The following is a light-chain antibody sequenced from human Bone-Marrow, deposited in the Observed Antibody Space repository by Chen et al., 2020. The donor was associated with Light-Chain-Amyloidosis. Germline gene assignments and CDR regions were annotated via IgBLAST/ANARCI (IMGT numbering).Light chain of an antibody. J-gene: IGKJ4*01. CDR3: QQYGTSPLT. CDR2: GSS. CDR1: QTISSNS. Sequence: EIVLTQSPGTLSLSLGEGANLSCRASQTISSNSLTWYQQKFGQAPRLLIYGSSSRATGIPDRFTGSGSGTDFTLTINRLEPEDVAMYYCQQYGTSPLTFGGGTKVEIK. V-gene: IGKV3-20*01.